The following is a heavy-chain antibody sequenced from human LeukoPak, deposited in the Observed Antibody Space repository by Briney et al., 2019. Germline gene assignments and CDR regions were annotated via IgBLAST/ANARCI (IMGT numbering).Heavy chain of an antibody. CDR2: INSDGSST. V-gene: IGHV3-74*01. D-gene: IGHD3-22*01. CDR3: ARGAENYYDSSGYPDPFDY. Sequence: PGRSLRLSCAASGFTFSSYWMHWVRQAPGKGLVWVSRINSDGSSTSYADSVKGRFTISRDNAKNTLYLQMNSLRAEDTAVYYCARGAENYYDSSGYPDPFDYWGQGTLVTVSS. J-gene: IGHJ4*02. CDR1: GFTFSSYW.